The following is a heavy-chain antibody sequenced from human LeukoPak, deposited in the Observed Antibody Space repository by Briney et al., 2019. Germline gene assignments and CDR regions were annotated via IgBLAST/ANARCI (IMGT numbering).Heavy chain of an antibody. Sequence: GSLRLSCAASGFTFSSYSMNWVRQAPGKGLEWIGEINHSGSTNYNPSLKSRVTISVDTSKDQFSLKLSSVTAADTAVYYCARGQRIAAAGSRWFDPWGQGTLVTVSS. CDR1: GFTFSSYS. V-gene: IGHV4-34*01. J-gene: IGHJ5*02. CDR3: ARGQRIAAAGSRWFDP. D-gene: IGHD6-13*01. CDR2: INHSGST.